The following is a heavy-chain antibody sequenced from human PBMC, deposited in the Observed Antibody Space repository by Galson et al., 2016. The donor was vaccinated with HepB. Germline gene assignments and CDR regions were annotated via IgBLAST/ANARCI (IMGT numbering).Heavy chain of an antibody. Sequence: ETLSLTCTVSGGSISSSNYYWGWIRQHPGKGLEWIGTIYYSGFTYYNPSLTSRVTISVDTSKNQFSLNLSSVTAADTAVYYCARQAYYYDTRGYYHRHPDYWGQGTLVTVSS. D-gene: IGHD3-22*01. CDR1: GGSISSSNYY. CDR2: IYYSGFT. J-gene: IGHJ4*02. CDR3: ARQAYYYDTRGYYHRHPDY. V-gene: IGHV4-39*01.